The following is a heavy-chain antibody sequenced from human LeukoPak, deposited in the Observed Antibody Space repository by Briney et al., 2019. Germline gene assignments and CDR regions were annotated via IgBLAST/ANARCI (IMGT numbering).Heavy chain of an antibody. J-gene: IGHJ4*02. V-gene: IGHV4-39*01. CDR3: ATQRQNYYGSNYYFDY. Sequence: SETLSLTCTVSGGSISSSTSYWGWIRQPPRKGLEWIGSIYYSGSTYYNPSLKSRVTISVDTSKNQFSLKPSSVTAADTAVYYCATQRQNYYGSNYYFDYWGQGTLVTVSS. D-gene: IGHD3-22*01. CDR1: GGSISSSTSY. CDR2: IYYSGST.